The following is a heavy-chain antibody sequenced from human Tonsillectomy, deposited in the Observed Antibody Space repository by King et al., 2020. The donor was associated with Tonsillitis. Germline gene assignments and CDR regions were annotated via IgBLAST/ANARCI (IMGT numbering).Heavy chain of an antibody. J-gene: IGHJ4*02. CDR3: SGDPTAVAGLGLGYFDY. V-gene: IGHV3-49*03. Sequence: VQLVQSGGGLVQPGRSLRLSCTPSGFSIRDHAVSWFRQAPGKGLEWVGFIRSTAYGGTTEYAASVEGRFTISRDDSKTIAYLQMNSLKTEDTAVYYCSGDPTAVAGLGLGYFDYWGQGTLVTVSS. CDR2: IRSTAYGGTT. D-gene: IGHD6-19*01. CDR1: GFSIRDHA.